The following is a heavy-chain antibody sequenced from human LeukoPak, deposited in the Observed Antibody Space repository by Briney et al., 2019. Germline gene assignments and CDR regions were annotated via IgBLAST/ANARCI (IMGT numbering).Heavy chain of an antibody. CDR1: GGSVSSYY. J-gene: IGHJ4*02. CDR3: ARDPSTFYFDY. D-gene: IGHD3-16*01. Sequence: PSETLSLTCTVSGGSVSSYYWSWIGQRPGKGLEWIGYIYSSGSTDYNPSLKSRVTISVDTSKSQFSLKLSSVTAADTAIYYCARDPSTFYFDYWGQGALVTVSS. CDR2: IYSSGST. V-gene: IGHV4-59*02.